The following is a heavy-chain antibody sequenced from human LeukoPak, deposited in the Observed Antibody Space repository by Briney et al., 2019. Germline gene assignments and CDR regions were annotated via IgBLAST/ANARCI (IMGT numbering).Heavy chain of an antibody. D-gene: IGHD3-16*01. CDR3: AMRLRRAFDI. CDR1: GFTFSSYA. J-gene: IGHJ3*02. V-gene: IGHV3-23*01. CDR2: ISGSGGST. Sequence: GGSLRLSCAASGFTFSSYAVSWVRQAPGKGLEWVSAISGSGGSTYYADSVKGRFTISRDNAKNSLYLQMNSLRAEDTALYYCAMRLRRAFDIWGQGTMVTVSS.